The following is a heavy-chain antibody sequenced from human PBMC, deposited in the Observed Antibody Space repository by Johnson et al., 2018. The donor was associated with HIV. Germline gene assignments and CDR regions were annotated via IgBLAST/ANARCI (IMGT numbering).Heavy chain of an antibody. V-gene: IGHV3-13*01. CDR1: GFSISNYD. CDR3: ARGSYDGDAFDI. D-gene: IGHD1-26*01. Sequence: EVQLVESGGGSVQPGGSLRLSCAASGFSISNYDMHWVRQVTGKRLEWVSGIATTCDTYYLGSVKGRFTISRENAKNSLYLQVNSLRAGDTALYYCARGSYDGDAFDIWGQGTIVTVSS. CDR2: IATTCDT. J-gene: IGHJ3*02.